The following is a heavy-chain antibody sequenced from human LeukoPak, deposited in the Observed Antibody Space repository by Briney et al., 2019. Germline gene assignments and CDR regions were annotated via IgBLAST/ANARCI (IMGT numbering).Heavy chain of an antibody. CDR3: ARAEGYYYGSGSLGWFDP. CDR2: IYHSGST. V-gene: IGHV4-38-2*01. J-gene: IGHJ5*02. CDR1: GYSISSGYY. D-gene: IGHD3-10*01. Sequence: PSETLSLTCAVSGYSISSGYYWGWIRQPPGKGLEWIGSIYHSGSTYYNPSLKSRVTISVDTSKNQFSLKLSPVTAADTAVYYCARAEGYYYGSGSLGWFDPWGQGTLVTVSS.